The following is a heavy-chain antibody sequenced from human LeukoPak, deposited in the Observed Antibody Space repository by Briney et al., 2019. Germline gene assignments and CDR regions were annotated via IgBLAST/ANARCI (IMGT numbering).Heavy chain of an antibody. J-gene: IGHJ4*02. CDR3: ARDSGVLGFGELLLN. Sequence: SVKVSCKASGGTFSSYAISWVRQAPGQPLEWMGGIIPIFGTANYAQKFQGRVTFTADESTSTAYMELSSLRSEDTVVYYCARDSGVLGFGELLLNCGQGTLVTVSS. CDR1: GGTFSSYA. CDR2: IIPIFGTA. D-gene: IGHD3-10*01. V-gene: IGHV1-69*13.